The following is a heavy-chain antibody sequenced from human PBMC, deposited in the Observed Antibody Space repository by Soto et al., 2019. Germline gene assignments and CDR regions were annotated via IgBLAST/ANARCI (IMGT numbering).Heavy chain of an antibody. CDR3: AIVRVADSPLDH. Sequence: QVQLVESGGGVVQPGRSLRLSCAGSGFIFSNYGMHWVRQAPGKGLEWVAFISYDGSDILYADSVKGRFTISRDNSKSTIFRHMNRPRAEDTAVYFCAIVRVADSPLDHWGQGSMVTVSS. CDR2: ISYDGSDI. D-gene: IGHD3-10*02. V-gene: IGHV3-30*03. J-gene: IGHJ4*02. CDR1: GFIFSNYG.